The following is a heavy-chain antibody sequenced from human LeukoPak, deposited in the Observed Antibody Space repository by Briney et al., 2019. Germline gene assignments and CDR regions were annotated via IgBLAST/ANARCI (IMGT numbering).Heavy chain of an antibody. V-gene: IGHV4-30-2*01. J-gene: IGHJ5*02. CDR1: GGSISSDTYS. Sequence: SQTLSLTCAVSGGSISSDTYSWNWTRQPPGRGLEWIGYIWHTGSTYYTPSLKSRVTISVDRSKNQFSLKLSSVTAADTAVYYCARDIGPWGQGTLVTVSS. CDR2: IWHTGST. D-gene: IGHD1-26*01. CDR3: ARDIGP.